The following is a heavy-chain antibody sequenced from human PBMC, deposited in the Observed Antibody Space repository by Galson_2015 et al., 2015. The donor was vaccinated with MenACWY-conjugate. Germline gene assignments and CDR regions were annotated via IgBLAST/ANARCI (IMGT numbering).Heavy chain of an antibody. Sequence: SLRLSCAASEFTFSSYWMTWVRQAPGKGLEGVAYIKEDGSKKLYVDSVKGRFTVSRDNAENSLYLQMSSLRAEDTAVYYCTRPDFWSGRDAFDIWGQGTMVTV. CDR3: TRPDFWSGRDAFDI. CDR2: IKEDGSKK. V-gene: IGHV3-7*03. J-gene: IGHJ3*02. D-gene: IGHD3-3*01. CDR1: EFTFSSYW.